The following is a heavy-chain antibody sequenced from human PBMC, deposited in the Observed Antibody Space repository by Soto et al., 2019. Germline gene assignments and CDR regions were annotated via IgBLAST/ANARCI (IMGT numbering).Heavy chain of an antibody. D-gene: IGHD2-2*01. CDR1: GVTGGISY. V-gene: IGHV3-66*01. CDR2: IYSGGNT. J-gene: IGHJ4*02. CDR3: AKRKYCPSTTCFDY. Sequence: GGSLRHCCAAAGVTGGISYMTWVRQVTGKGLEWVSIIYSGGNTWYADSVKGRFTISRDDSENTLYLQMSSLRAEDTAVYFCAKRKYCPSTTCFDYWGQGTQVTVSS.